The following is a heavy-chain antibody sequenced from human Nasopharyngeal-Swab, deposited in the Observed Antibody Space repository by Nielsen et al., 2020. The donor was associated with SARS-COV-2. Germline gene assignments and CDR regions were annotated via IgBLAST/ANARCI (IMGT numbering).Heavy chain of an antibody. D-gene: IGHD5-18*01. Sequence: GESLKISCAASGFTFSSYAMSWVRQAPGKGLEWVSAISGSGGSTYYPDSVKGRFTISRDNSKNTLYLQMNSLRAEDTAVYYCAKPETGIQLWSTEPLDYWGQGTLVTVSS. CDR1: GFTFSSYA. V-gene: IGHV3-23*01. CDR2: ISGSGGST. J-gene: IGHJ4*02. CDR3: AKPETGIQLWSTEPLDY.